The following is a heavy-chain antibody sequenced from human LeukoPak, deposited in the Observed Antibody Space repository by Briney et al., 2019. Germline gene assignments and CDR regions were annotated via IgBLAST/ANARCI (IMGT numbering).Heavy chain of an antibody. J-gene: IGHJ4*02. Sequence: SETLSLTCAVSGYSISSGFYWGWIRQPPGKGLEWIGSIYYSVSTYYNPSLKSRVTISVDTSKNEFSLKVSSVTAADTAVYCCARDLRTVGARYFDYWGQGTLVTVSS. CDR2: IYYSVST. D-gene: IGHD1-26*01. CDR1: GYSISSGFY. V-gene: IGHV4-38-2*02. CDR3: ARDLRTVGARYFDY.